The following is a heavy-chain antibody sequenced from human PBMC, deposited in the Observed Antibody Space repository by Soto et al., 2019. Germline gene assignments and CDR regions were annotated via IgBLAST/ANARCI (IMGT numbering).Heavy chain of an antibody. V-gene: IGHV1-69*02. Sequence: QVQLVQSGAEVKKPGSSVKVSCKASGGTFSSYTISWVRQAPRQGLEWMGRIIPILNIANYAQKFQGRVTITADKSTSTAYMELSSLRSEDTAVYYCARFRGSYGLDVWGQGTTVTVSS. CDR3: ARFRGSYGLDV. CDR1: GGTFSSYT. J-gene: IGHJ6*02. CDR2: IIPILNIA. D-gene: IGHD3-10*01.